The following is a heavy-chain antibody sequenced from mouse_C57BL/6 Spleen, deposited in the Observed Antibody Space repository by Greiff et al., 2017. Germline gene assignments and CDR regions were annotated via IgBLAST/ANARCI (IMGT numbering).Heavy chain of an antibody. D-gene: IGHD3-1*01. CDR1: GYAFSSSW. CDR3: ARRVARDYFDD. V-gene: IGHV1-82*01. CDR2: IYPGDGDT. J-gene: IGHJ2*01. Sequence: VKLQESGPELVKPGASVKISCKASGYAFSSSWMNWVKQRPGKGLEWIGRIYPGDGDTNYNGKFKGKATLTADKSSSTAYMQLSSLTSEDSAVYFCARRVARDYFDDWGQGTTLTVSS.